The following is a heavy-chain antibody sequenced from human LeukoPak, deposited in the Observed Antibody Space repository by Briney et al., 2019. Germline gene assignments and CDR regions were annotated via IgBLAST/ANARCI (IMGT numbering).Heavy chain of an antibody. D-gene: IGHD1-1*01. CDR2: IYYSGRI. CDR3: AGQDYANWD. V-gene: IGHV4-39*01. Sequence: SETLSLTCTVSGGSISSSSYYWGWIRQPPGKGLEWIGSIYYSGRIYHNPSLKSRVTISVDTSKNQFSLKLTSVTAADTAVYYCAGQDYANWDWGQGTLVTVSS. CDR1: GGSISSSSYY. J-gene: IGHJ4*02.